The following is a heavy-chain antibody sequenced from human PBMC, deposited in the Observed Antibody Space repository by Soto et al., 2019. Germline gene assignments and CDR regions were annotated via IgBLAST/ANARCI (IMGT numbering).Heavy chain of an antibody. Sequence: SETLSLTCAVYGGSFSCYYWIWIRQPPGKGLEWIGEINHSGSTNYNPSLKSRVTISVDTSKNQFSLKLSSVTAADTAVYYCARGRTTLWFGELYWYYFDYWGQGTLVTVSS. V-gene: IGHV4-34*01. CDR1: GGSFSCYY. D-gene: IGHD3-10*01. CDR3: ARGRTTLWFGELYWYYFDY. CDR2: INHSGST. J-gene: IGHJ4*02.